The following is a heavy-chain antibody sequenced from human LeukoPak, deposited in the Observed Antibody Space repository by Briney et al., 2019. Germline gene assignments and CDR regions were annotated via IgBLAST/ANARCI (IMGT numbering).Heavy chain of an antibody. CDR1: GFTFSSYW. J-gene: IGHJ3*02. V-gene: IGHV3-7*01. CDR3: ARDRDSSSWYGDDAFDI. Sequence: GGSLRLSCAASGFTFSSYWMSWVRQAPGKGLEWVANIKQDGSEKYYVDSVKGRFTISRDNAKNSLYLQMNSLRAEDTAVYYCARDRDSSSWYGDDAFDIWGQGTMVTVSS. D-gene: IGHD6-13*01. CDR2: IKQDGSEK.